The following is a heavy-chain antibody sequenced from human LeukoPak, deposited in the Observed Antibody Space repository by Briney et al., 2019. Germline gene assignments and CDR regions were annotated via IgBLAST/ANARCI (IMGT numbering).Heavy chain of an antibody. Sequence: SETLSLTCTVSGGSISSSSYYWGWIRQPPGKGLEWIGSIYYSGSTYYNPSLKSRVTISVDTSKNQFSLKLSSVTAADTAVYYCARIWFGELSHPYYYYYYYMDVWGKGTTVTISS. J-gene: IGHJ6*03. CDR1: GGSISSSSYY. CDR2: IYYSGST. CDR3: ARIWFGELSHPYYYYYYYMDV. D-gene: IGHD3-10*01. V-gene: IGHV4-39*01.